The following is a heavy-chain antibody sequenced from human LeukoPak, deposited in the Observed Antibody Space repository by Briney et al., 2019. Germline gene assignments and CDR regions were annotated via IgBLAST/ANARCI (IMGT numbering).Heavy chain of an antibody. V-gene: IGHV5-51*01. J-gene: IGHJ4*02. Sequence: GEPLKISCKGPGSSFTSYWIGWVGKMHGKGLEWMGIIYPGDSDTRYSPSFQGQVTISADKSISTAYLQWSSLKASDTAMYYCARGADIVVVAFDYWGQGTLVTVSS. CDR2: IYPGDSDT. CDR1: GSSFTSYW. CDR3: ARGADIVVVAFDY. D-gene: IGHD2-15*01.